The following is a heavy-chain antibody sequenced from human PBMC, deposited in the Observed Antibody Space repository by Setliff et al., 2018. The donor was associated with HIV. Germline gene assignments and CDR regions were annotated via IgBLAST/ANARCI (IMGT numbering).Heavy chain of an antibody. CDR3: ARIRAAALLNAFDI. J-gene: IGHJ3*02. Sequence: KVSCKTSGYTFTNFAISWVRQAPGQGLEWMGWINGYNGNTNYAQNFQGRVTVTTDTTSSTAYMELRSLRSDDTAMYYCARIRAAALLNAFDIWGQGTMVTVSS. V-gene: IGHV1-18*01. CDR1: GYTFTNFA. CDR2: INGYNGNT. D-gene: IGHD2-15*01.